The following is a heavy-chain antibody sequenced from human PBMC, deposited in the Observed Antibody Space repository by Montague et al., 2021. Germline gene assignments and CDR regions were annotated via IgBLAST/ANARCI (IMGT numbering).Heavy chain of an antibody. CDR2: ISGYKGNT. V-gene: IGHV1-18*01. CDR1: GYSFTSYG. CDR3: ARKYQPDDAFDI. J-gene: IGHJ3*02. Sequence: SVKVSCKASGYSFTSYGITWVRQAPGQGLEWMEWISGYKGNTNYAQKLQDRVTMTTDTSTSTAYMELRSLRSDDTAVYFCARKYQPDDAFDIWGQGTMVTVSS. D-gene: IGHD2-2*01.